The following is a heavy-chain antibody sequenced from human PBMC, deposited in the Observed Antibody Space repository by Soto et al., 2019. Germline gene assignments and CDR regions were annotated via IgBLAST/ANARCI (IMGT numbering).Heavy chain of an antibody. J-gene: IGHJ6*02. V-gene: IGHV4-38-2*01. CDR3: ARSFDYYGMDV. Sequence: SETLSLTCAVSGYSIASGYYWAWIRQSPGKGLEWIGSIYHAGSVYYNPSLNSRVAVSLDTSKNHFSLKLTSVTAADTAVYYCARSFDYYGMDVWGQGTTVTVSS. CDR1: GYSIASGYY. CDR2: IYHAGSV.